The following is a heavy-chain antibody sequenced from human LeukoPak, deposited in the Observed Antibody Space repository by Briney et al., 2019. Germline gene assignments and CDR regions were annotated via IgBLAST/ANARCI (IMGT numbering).Heavy chain of an antibody. Sequence: GGSLRLSCAASGFTFSSYGMHWVRQAPGKGLEWVAFIRYDGSNKYYADSVKGRFTISRDNSKNTLYLQMNSLRAEDTAVHYCAVRDSSGYYYERAFDYWGQGTLVTVSS. D-gene: IGHD3-22*01. CDR2: IRYDGSNK. J-gene: IGHJ4*02. CDR3: AVRDSSGYYYERAFDY. CDR1: GFTFSSYG. V-gene: IGHV3-30*02.